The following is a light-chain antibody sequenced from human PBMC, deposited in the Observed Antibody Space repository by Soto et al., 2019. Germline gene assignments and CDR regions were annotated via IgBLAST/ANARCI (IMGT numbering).Light chain of an antibody. J-gene: IGKJ3*01. Sequence: EIVLTQSPGTLSLSPGERATLSCRASQRVSSNNLAWYQQRPGPDPRVVFYGASTRATGMPERFSGSGSGTDFTLNIRRLENDDFAVYYCQQHGRSPFTFGPGTRVDIK. V-gene: IGKV3-20*01. CDR3: QQHGRSPFT. CDR1: QRVSSNN. CDR2: GAS.